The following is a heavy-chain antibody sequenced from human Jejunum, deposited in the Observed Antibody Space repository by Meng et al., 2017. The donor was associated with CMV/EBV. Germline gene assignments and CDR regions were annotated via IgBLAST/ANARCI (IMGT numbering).Heavy chain of an antibody. Sequence: VEWVESGGGLVKPGVSLRISCAASGFTFSTAWLSWVRQAPGKGLEWVGRIRSKTDGGTVDYAAPVKGRFTISRDDSKTTLYLEMISLNTEDTGVYYCANLGPTPYFDSWGQGTLVTVSS. J-gene: IGHJ4*02. CDR2: IRSKTDGGTV. V-gene: IGHV3-15*01. D-gene: IGHD3-16*01. CDR1: GFTFSTAW. CDR3: ANLGPTPYFDS.